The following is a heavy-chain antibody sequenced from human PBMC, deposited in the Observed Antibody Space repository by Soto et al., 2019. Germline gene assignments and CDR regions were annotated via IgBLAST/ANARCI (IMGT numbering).Heavy chain of an antibody. D-gene: IGHD2-15*01. CDR2: ASATGGSV. CDR1: GFTFSAYA. CDR3: AKDGSDRPIDY. J-gene: IGHJ4*02. V-gene: IGHV3-23*01. Sequence: EVQLRESGGGLIRPGGSLRLSCAASGFTFSAYAMHWVRQAPGKGLEWVSAASATGGSVYYADAVKGRFTISRDDSKNTLYLQLSRLRAEDTVIYYCAKDGSDRPIDYWGQGTLVTVSA.